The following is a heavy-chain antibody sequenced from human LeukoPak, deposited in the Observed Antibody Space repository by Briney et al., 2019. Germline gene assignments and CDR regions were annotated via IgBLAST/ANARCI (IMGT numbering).Heavy chain of an antibody. CDR2: IMQGGSEK. CDR1: GFTFSNYW. Sequence: PGGSLRLSCAASGFTFSNYWMSWVRQAPGKGLEWVANIMQGGSEKYYVDSVKGRFTISRDNAKNSLYLQMNSLRAEDTAVYYCARRYCGGDCHSPYFDYWGQGTLVTVSS. J-gene: IGHJ4*02. CDR3: ARRYCGGDCHSPYFDY. D-gene: IGHD2-21*02. V-gene: IGHV3-7*01.